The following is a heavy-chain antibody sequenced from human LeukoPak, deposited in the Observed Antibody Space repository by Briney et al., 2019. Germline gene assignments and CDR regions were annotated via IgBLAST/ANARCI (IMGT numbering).Heavy chain of an antibody. J-gene: IGHJ3*02. CDR2: ISWNSGSI. D-gene: IGHD3-10*01. CDR1: GFTFDDYA. V-gene: IGHV3-9*01. Sequence: QPGGSLRLSCAASGFTFDDYAMHWVRQAPGKGLEWVSGISWNSGSIGYADSVKGRFTISRDNAKNSLYLQMNSLRAEDTALYYCAKDIATMVRGVKGPGAFDIWGQGTMVTVSS. CDR3: AKDIATMVRGVKGPGAFDI.